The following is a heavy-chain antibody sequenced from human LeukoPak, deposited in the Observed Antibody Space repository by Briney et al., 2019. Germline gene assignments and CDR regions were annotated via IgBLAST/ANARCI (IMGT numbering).Heavy chain of an antibody. Sequence: GASVNVSCKASGYTFTVYYIHWVRQAPGQGLEWMGRINPNSGGTNYAQKFQGRVTMTRDTSISTAYMELSRLRSDDTAVYFCARDLGSTRGYWGQGTLVTVSS. D-gene: IGHD2-2*01. CDR1: GYTFTVYY. V-gene: IGHV1-2*06. J-gene: IGHJ4*02. CDR3: ARDLGSTRGY. CDR2: INPNSGGT.